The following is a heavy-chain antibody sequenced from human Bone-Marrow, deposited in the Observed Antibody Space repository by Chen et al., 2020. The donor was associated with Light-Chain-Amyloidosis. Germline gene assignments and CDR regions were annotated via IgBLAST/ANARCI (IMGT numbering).Heavy chain of an antibody. J-gene: IGHJ4*02. CDR3: ARRRDGYNFDY. CDR1: GYTFPNYW. CDR2: IYPDDSDA. D-gene: IGHD5-12*01. V-gene: IGHV5-51*01. Sequence: EGKKPGESLKISCKGSGYTFPNYWIGWVRQMPGKGLEWMGVIYPDDSDARYSPSVEGQVTISADKSITTSFLQWRSLKASDTAMYYCARRRDGYNFDYWGQGTLVTVSS.